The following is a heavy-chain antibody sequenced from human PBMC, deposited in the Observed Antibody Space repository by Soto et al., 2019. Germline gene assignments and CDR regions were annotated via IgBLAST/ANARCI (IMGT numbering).Heavy chain of an antibody. V-gene: IGHV3-74*01. CDR1: GITFSTYR. Sequence: EVQLVESGGGLVQPGGSLRLSCVVSGITFSTYRMHWVRQAPGKGLVWVSHIKSDGTGTHYTDSVRGRFIISRDNAKNTLFLQMNSRRAEDTAVYYCARENYDFWSGYYLDYWGQGTLVTVSA. CDR2: IKSDGTGT. J-gene: IGHJ4*02. CDR3: ARENYDFWSGYYLDY. D-gene: IGHD3-3*01.